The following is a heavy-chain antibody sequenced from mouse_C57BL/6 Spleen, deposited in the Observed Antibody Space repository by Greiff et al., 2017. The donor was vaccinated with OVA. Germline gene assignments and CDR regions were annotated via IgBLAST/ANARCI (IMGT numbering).Heavy chain of an antibody. V-gene: IGHV1-53*01. D-gene: IGHD3-1*01. Sequence: VQGVESGTELVKPGASVKLSCKASGYTFTSYWMHWVKQRPGQGLEWIGNINPSNGGTNYNEKFKSKATLTVDKSSSTAYMQLSSLTSEDSAVYYCARSGYTYYFDYWGQGTTLTVSS. CDR2: INPSNGGT. CDR3: ARSGYTYYFDY. CDR1: GYTFTSYW. J-gene: IGHJ2*01.